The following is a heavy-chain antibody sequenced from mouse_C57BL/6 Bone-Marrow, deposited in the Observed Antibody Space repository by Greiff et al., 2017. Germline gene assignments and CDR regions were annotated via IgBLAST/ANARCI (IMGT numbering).Heavy chain of an antibody. J-gene: IGHJ3*01. CDR2: ISSGGSYT. CDR3: ARRSYGSSRGFAY. CDR1: GFTFSSYG. V-gene: IGHV5-6*02. Sequence: EVKVVESGGDLVKPGGSLKLSCAASGFTFSSYGMSWVRQTPDKRLEWVATISSGGSYTYYPDSVKGRFTISRDNAKNTLYRQMSSLKSEDTAMYYCARRSYGSSRGFAYWGQGTLVTVSA. D-gene: IGHD1-1*01.